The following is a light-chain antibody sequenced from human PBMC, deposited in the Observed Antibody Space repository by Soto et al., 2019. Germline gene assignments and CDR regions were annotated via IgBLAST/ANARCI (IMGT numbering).Light chain of an antibody. J-gene: IGLJ3*02. Sequence: QSVLTQSPSASASLGASVNLTCTLSSGHSSYAIAWHQQQPEKGHRYLMKLNSDGSHNKGDGIPDRFSGSSSGAERYLTISSLQSEDEADYYCQTWGTGIRVFGGGTKLTVL. CDR2: LNSDGSH. CDR1: SGHSSYA. V-gene: IGLV4-69*01. CDR3: QTWGTGIRV.